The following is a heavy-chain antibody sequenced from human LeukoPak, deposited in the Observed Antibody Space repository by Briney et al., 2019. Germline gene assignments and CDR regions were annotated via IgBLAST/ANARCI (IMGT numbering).Heavy chain of an antibody. CDR2: ISSNGGST. Sequence: QPGGSLRLSCSASGFTFSSYAMHWVRQAPGKGLEYVSAISSNGGSTYYADSVKGRFTISRDSSKNTLYLQMSSLRAEDTAVYYCVLDGYNYLVYYYYYGMDVWGQGTTVTVSS. D-gene: IGHD5-24*01. CDR1: GFTFSSYA. V-gene: IGHV3-64D*06. CDR3: VLDGYNYLVYYYYYGMDV. J-gene: IGHJ6*02.